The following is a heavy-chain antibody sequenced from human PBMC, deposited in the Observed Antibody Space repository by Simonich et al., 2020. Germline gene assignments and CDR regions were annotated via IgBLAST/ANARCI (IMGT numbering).Heavy chain of an antibody. CDR1: GGSFSGYY. D-gene: IGHD6-13*01. Sequence: QVQLQQWGAGLLKPSETLSLTCAVYGGSFSGYYWSWIPQPPGKGLEWIGEIKHSGSTNYNPSLKSRVTISVDTSKNQFSLKLSSVTAADTAVYYCARGLRVAAAGTAFQHWGQGTLVTVSS. J-gene: IGHJ1*01. V-gene: IGHV4-34*01. CDR2: IKHSGST. CDR3: ARGLRVAAAGTAFQH.